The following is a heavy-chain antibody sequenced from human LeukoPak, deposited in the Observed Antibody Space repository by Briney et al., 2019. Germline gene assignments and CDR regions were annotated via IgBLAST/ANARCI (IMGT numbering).Heavy chain of an antibody. CDR2: IYPGDSDT. CDR1: GYSFTSYW. D-gene: IGHD3-9*01. J-gene: IGHJ4*02. Sequence: GESLKISCKGSGYSFTSYWIGWVRQMPGKGLEWTGIIYPGDSDTRYSPSFQGQVTISADKSISTAYLQWSSLKASDTAMYYCARPSYDILTGYYHFDYWGQGTLVTVSS. V-gene: IGHV5-51*01. CDR3: ARPSYDILTGYYHFDY.